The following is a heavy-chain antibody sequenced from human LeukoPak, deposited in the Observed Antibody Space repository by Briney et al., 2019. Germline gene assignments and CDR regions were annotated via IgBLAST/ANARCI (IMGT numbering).Heavy chain of an antibody. CDR2: ISYDGSNK. Sequence: GGSLRLSCAASGFTFSSYAMHWVRQAPGKGLEWVAVISYDGSNKYYADSVKGRFTISRDNSKNTLYLQMNSLRAEDTAVYYCARDGWDGYSYFDYWGQGTLVTVS. J-gene: IGHJ4*02. D-gene: IGHD5-24*01. CDR1: GFTFSSYA. V-gene: IGHV3-30*04. CDR3: ARDGWDGYSYFDY.